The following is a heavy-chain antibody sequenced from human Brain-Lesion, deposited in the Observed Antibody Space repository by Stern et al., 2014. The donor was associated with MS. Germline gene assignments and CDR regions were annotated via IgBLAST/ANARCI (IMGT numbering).Heavy chain of an antibody. CDR2: INPNTGGT. D-gene: IGHD3-3*01. CDR1: GYIFTGYY. Sequence: VQLVESGAEVKKPGASVKVSCKTSGYIFTGYYIHWVRQAPGQGLEWMAWINPNTGGTKYAQKFQGNVTMTRDTPNTTAYVRLSSLTSDDTAVYYCARDQRGITIFGVVTDYYYLGMDVWGQGTTVTVSS. CDR3: ARDQRGITIFGVVTDYYYLGMDV. V-gene: IGHV1-2*02. J-gene: IGHJ6*02.